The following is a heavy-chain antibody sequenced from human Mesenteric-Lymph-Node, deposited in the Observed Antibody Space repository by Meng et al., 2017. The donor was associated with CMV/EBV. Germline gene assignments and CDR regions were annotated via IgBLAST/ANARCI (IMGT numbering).Heavy chain of an antibody. V-gene: IGHV1-69*10. Sequence: FTSFELRWVRQAPGQGLEWVGGISPILGKGPYEQKFQGRVTITADTFTSTAYMELSSLRSEDTAVYYCARDKSQDSYGSGSYYNFDYWGQGTLVTVSS. CDR2: ISPILGKG. CDR1: FTSFE. CDR3: ARDKSQDSYGSGSYYNFDY. D-gene: IGHD3-10*01. J-gene: IGHJ4*02.